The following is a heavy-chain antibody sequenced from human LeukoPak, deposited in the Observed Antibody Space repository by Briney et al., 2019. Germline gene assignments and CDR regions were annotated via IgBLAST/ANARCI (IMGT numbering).Heavy chain of an antibody. CDR3: ARGAGPYNWFDP. V-gene: IGHV4-61*02. CDR2: IYTSGST. J-gene: IGHJ5*02. CDR1: GGSISSGSYY. Sequence: SQTLSLTCTVSGGSISSGSYYWSWIRQPAGKGLEWIGRIYTSGSTNYNPSLKSRVTISVDTSKNQFSLKLSSVTAADTAVYYCARGAGPYNWFDPWGQGTLVTVSS.